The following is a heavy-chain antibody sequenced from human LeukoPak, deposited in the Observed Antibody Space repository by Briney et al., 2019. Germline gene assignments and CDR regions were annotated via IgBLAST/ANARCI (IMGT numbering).Heavy chain of an antibody. CDR1: GGSFSGYY. V-gene: IGHV4-34*01. J-gene: IGHJ6*02. CDR2: INHSGST. CDR3: ARDPNYYDTRSYYYGMDV. Sequence: KPSETLSLTCAVYGGSFSGYYWSWIRQPPGKGLEWIGEINHSGSTNYNPSLRSRVTISVDTSKNQFSLKLSSVTAADTAVYYCARDPNYYDTRSYYYGMDVWGQGTTVTVSS. D-gene: IGHD3-22*01.